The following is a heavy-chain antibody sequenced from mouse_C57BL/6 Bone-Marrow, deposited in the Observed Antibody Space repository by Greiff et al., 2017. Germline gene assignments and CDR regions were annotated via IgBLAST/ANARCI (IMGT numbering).Heavy chain of an antibody. V-gene: IGHV5-6*01. CDR2: ISSGGSYT. CDR1: GFTFSSYG. Sequence: EVQLVESGGDLVKPGGSLKLSCAASGFTFSSYGMSWVRQTPDKRLEWVANISSGGSYTYYPDSVKGRFTISRDNAKNTLYLQMSSLKSEDTAMYYCARHGMVTRAWFAYWGQGTLVTVSA. CDR3: ARHGMVTRAWFAY. J-gene: IGHJ3*01. D-gene: IGHD2-3*01.